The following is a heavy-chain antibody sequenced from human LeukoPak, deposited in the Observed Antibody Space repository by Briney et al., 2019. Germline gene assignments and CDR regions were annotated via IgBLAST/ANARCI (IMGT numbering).Heavy chain of an antibody. V-gene: IGHV3-23*01. CDR1: GFTSNRYA. D-gene: IGHD3/OR15-3a*01. CDR2: ISGSGGGT. J-gene: IGHJ4*02. CDR3: AKHGPSGTDYFDY. Sequence: PGGSLRLSCAASGFTSNRYAMSCVRQAPGKGLEWVSAISGSGGGTYYADSVKGRFTISRDNSKNTLSLQMNGLRAEDTAVYYCAKHGPSGTDYFDYWGQGTLVTVSS.